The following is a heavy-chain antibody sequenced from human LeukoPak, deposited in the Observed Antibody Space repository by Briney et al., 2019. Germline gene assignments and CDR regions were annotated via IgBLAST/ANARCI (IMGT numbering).Heavy chain of an antibody. D-gene: IGHD1-14*01. Sequence: MSSETLSLTCAVYGGSFRGYYWSWIRQPPGKGLEGIGEINHSGSTNYNPSLKSRVTISVDTSKTQSSLKLSSVPAADTAVYYCAPLRRSNGMDVWGKGNTVTVSS. CDR3: APLRRSNGMDV. J-gene: IGHJ6*04. CDR1: GGSFRGYY. CDR2: INHSGST. V-gene: IGHV4-34*01.